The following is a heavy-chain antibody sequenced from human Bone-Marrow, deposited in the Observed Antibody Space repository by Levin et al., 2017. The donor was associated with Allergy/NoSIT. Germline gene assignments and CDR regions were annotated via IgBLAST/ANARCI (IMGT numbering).Heavy chain of an antibody. Sequence: AGGSLRLSCAASGFTFSSYAMSWVRQAPGKGLEWVSAISGSGGSTYYADSVKGRFTISRDNSKNTLYLQMNSLRAEDTAVYYCAKEMVAVGAKIADYWGQGTLVTVSS. J-gene: IGHJ4*02. V-gene: IGHV3-23*01. CDR3: AKEMVAVGAKIADY. CDR2: ISGSGGST. D-gene: IGHD1-26*01. CDR1: GFTFSSYA.